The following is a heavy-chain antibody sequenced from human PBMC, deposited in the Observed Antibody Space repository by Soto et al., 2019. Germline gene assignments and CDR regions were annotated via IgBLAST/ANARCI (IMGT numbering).Heavy chain of an antibody. J-gene: IGHJ4*02. D-gene: IGHD1-26*01. CDR1: GFNFSSYA. Sequence: QPGGSLRLSCAASGFNFSSYAMHWVRQAPGKGLEWVAVISYDGSNKYYADSVKGRFTISRDNSKNTLYLQMNSLRAEDTAVYYCARGSPIGYWGQGTLVTVSS. V-gene: IGHV3-30-3*01. CDR2: ISYDGSNK. CDR3: ARGSPIGY.